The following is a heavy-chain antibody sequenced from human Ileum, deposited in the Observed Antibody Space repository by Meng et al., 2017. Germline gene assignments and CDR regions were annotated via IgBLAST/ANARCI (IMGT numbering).Heavy chain of an antibody. CDR2: NKSKTAGGTT. J-gene: IGHJ4*02. V-gene: IGHV3-15*01. Sequence: GESLKISCAASGLTLTNAWMFWVRQAPGKGLEWVGRNKSKTAGGTTDYAVPVKGRFTVSRDDSENILFLQMNSLKTEDTAGYYCNTLYSWGQGTLVTVSS. CDR3: NTLYS. CDR1: GLTLTNAW.